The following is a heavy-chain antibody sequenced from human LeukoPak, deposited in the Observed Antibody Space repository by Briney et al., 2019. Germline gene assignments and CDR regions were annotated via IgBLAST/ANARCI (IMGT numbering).Heavy chain of an antibody. D-gene: IGHD6-19*01. CDR2: IYYDGSTK. Sequence: GGSLRLSCVASGFSFNNYGFHWVRQAPGKGLEWVADIYYDGSTKYYGDSVKGRFTISRDNSENTLYPQMNSLRAEDTAVYYCARDSSGGGWRYFDYWGQGTLVTVSS. J-gene: IGHJ4*02. CDR1: GFSFNNYG. CDR3: ARDSSGGGWRYFDY. V-gene: IGHV3-33*01.